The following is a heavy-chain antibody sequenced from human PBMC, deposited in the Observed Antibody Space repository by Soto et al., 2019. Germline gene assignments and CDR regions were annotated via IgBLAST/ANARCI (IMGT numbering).Heavy chain of an antibody. CDR3: ARGRYCLTGRCFPNWFDS. CDR2: IYKSTTT. CDR1: GDSISTVDYF. Sequence: QVHLLESGPGLVKPSQTLSLTCSVSGDSISTVDYFWAWIRQPPGQALEYIGYIYKSTTTYYNPSFESRVAISLDTSKSQFSLNVISVTAADTAVYFCARGRYCLTGRCFPNWFDSWGQGTLVTVSS. V-gene: IGHV4-30-4*01. D-gene: IGHD2-15*01. J-gene: IGHJ5*01.